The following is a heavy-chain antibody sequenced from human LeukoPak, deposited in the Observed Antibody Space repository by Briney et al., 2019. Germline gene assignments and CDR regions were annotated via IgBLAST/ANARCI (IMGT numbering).Heavy chain of an antibody. Sequence: GGSLRLSCAASGFTFSIHSMSWVRQSPGKGLEWVSSISSGSSHIYYADSMKGRFTISRDNAKNSLFLQMNSLRAEDTAVYYCARDGWGGYLDSWGQGTLVTVSS. CDR1: GFTFSIHS. V-gene: IGHV3-21*01. D-gene: IGHD3-16*01. J-gene: IGHJ4*02. CDR2: ISSGSSHI. CDR3: ARDGWGGYLDS.